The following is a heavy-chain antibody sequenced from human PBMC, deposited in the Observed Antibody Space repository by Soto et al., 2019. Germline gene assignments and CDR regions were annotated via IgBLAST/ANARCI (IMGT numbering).Heavy chain of an antibody. CDR3: ARDDDYTDFWGGVMEWDSYNMDD. V-gene: IGHV1-18*01. CDR2: ISAHNGDT. D-gene: IGHD3-3*01. CDR1: GYNFANYG. Sequence: QVQLVQSGAEVKKPGASLKVSCRASGYNFANYGISWVRQAPGQGLEWMGWISAHNGDTKYAQKVQGRVAMTADTSTSKAYTEMWSLRSDGTAMYYGARDDDYTDFWGGVMEWDSYNMDDWGQGTPVTVAS. J-gene: IGHJ6*02.